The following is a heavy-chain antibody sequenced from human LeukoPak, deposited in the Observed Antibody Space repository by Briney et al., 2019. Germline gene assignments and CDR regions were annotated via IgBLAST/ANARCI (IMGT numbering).Heavy chain of an antibody. CDR3: ARGGLPYYYDSSPFNWFDP. J-gene: IGHJ5*02. CDR1: GYTFTSYD. V-gene: IGHV1-8*01. CDR2: MNPNSGNT. Sequence: VASVKVSCKASGYTFTSYDINWVRQATGQGLEWVGWMNPNSGNTGYAQKFQGRVTMTRNTSISTAYMELSSLRSEDTAVYYCARGGLPYYYDSSPFNWFDPWGQGTLVTVSS. D-gene: IGHD3-22*01.